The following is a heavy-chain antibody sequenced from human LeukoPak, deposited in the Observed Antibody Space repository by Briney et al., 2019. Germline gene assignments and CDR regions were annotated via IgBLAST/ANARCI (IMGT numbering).Heavy chain of an antibody. Sequence: VASVKVSCKASGYTFSGSYIHWVRQAPGQGLEWMGWINPNSGGTNYAQKFQGRVTMTRDTSISTAYMELSRLRSDDTAVYYCARSRYQLLGRSFDYWGQGTLVTVSS. CDR3: ARSRYQLLGRSFDY. CDR2: INPNSGGT. CDR1: GYTFSGSY. D-gene: IGHD2-2*01. J-gene: IGHJ4*02. V-gene: IGHV1-2*02.